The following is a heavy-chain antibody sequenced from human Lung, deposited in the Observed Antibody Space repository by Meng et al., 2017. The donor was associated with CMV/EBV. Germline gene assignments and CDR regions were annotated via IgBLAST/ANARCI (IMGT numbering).Heavy chain of an antibody. CDR2: IDQSGDT. D-gene: IGHD2-2*01. Sequence: SETLSLXXDVYGGSFSDHYWSGIRQPPGKGLEWIGEIDQSGDTNCNPSLKSRVTILLDTSKKQVSRNLTSVTAADTAVYYCVGRIEVPTATKYYYVMDVWGQGXTVTVSS. J-gene: IGHJ6*02. CDR3: VGRIEVPTATKYYYVMDV. CDR1: GGSFSDHY. V-gene: IGHV4-34*01.